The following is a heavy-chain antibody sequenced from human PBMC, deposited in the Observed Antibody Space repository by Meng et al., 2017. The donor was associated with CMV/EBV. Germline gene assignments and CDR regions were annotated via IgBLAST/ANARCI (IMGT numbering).Heavy chain of an antibody. CDR2: IIPIFGTA. V-gene: IGHV1-69*05. CDR1: GGTFSSYV. J-gene: IGHJ5*02. Sequence: SVKVSCKASGGTFSSYVISWVRQAPGQGLEWMGGIIPIFGTANYAQKFQGRVTITTDESTSTAYMELSSLRSEDTAVYYCARDQGFDSYCSSTSCYPNWFDPWGQGTLVTVSS. D-gene: IGHD2-2*01. CDR3: ARDQGFDSYCSSTSCYPNWFDP.